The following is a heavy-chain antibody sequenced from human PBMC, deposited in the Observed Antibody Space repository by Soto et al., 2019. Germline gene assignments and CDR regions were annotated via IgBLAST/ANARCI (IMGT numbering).Heavy chain of an antibody. CDR3: ARGSGWHLY. Sequence: SETLSLTCTVSGASLSSSYWSWIRQPPGKGLEWIGYISYSGHTNYNPSLTSRVALSVDTSKNQFSLKVTSVTAADTAVYYCARGSGWHLYWGQGTRSPSPQ. J-gene: IGHJ4*02. D-gene: IGHD6-19*01. CDR1: GASLSSSY. CDR2: ISYSGHT. V-gene: IGHV4-59*01.